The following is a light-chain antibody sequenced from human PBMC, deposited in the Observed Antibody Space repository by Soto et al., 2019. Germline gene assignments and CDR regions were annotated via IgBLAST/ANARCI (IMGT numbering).Light chain of an antibody. CDR1: QSVSSY. Sequence: EIVLTQSPATLSLSPGARATLSCRASQSVSSYLAWYRQIPGQAPRLLIYDTSNRATGIPARFSGSGSGTDFTLTISSLEPEDFAVYYCQERSKWPPTFGQGTRLEIK. V-gene: IGKV3-11*01. CDR2: DTS. CDR3: QERSKWPPT. J-gene: IGKJ5*01.